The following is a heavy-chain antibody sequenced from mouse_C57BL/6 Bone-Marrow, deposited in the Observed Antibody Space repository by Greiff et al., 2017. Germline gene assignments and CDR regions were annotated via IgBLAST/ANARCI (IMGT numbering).Heavy chain of an antibody. J-gene: IGHJ2*01. V-gene: IGHV1-82*01. Sequence: QVQLQQSGPELVKPGASVKISCKASGYAFSSSWMNWVKQRPGKGLEWIGRIYPGDGDTNYNGKFKGKATLTADKSSSTAYMQLSSLTSEDSAVYFCARDYYVTYYFDYWGQGTTLTVSS. CDR1: GYAFSSSW. CDR3: ARDYYVTYYFDY. CDR2: IYPGDGDT. D-gene: IGHD1-1*01.